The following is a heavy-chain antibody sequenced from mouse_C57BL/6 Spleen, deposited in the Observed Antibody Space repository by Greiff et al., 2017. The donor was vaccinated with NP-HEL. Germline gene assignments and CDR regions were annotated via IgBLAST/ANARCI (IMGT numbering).Heavy chain of an antibody. CDR3: AIYGSSYDYYAMDY. Sequence: VQVVESGPGLVAPSQSLSITCTVSGFSLTSYGVSWVRQPPGKGLEWLGVIWGDGSTNYHSALISRLSISKDNSKSQVFLKLNSLQTDDTATYYCAIYGSSYDYYAMDYWGQGTSVTVSS. CDR1: GFSLTSYG. CDR2: IWGDGST. D-gene: IGHD1-1*01. J-gene: IGHJ4*01. V-gene: IGHV2-3*01.